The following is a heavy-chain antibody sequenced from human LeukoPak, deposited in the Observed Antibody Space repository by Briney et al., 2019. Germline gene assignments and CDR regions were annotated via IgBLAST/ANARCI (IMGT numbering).Heavy chain of an antibody. Sequence: SETLSLTCAVYGGSFSGYYWSWIRQHPGKGLEWIGEINRSGSTNYNPSLKSRVTISVDTSKNQFSLKLSSVTAADTAVYYCAKAPYYYDSSGYHNAFDIWGQGTMVTVSS. CDR1: GGSFSGYY. J-gene: IGHJ3*02. D-gene: IGHD3-22*01. CDR3: AKAPYYYDSSGYHNAFDI. V-gene: IGHV4-34*01. CDR2: INRSGST.